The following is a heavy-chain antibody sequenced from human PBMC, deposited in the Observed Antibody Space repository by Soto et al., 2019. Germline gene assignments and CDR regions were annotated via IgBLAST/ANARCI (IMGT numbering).Heavy chain of an antibody. CDR2: INPNSGGT. J-gene: IGHJ6*02. V-gene: IGHV1-2*04. Sequence: GASVKVSCKASGYTFTGYYMHWVRQAPGQGLEWMGWINPNSGGTNYAQKFQGWVTMTRDTSISTAYMELSRLRSDDTAVYYCARTVIAVATPSPYYHGMDVWGQGTTVTVSS. D-gene: IGHD6-19*01. CDR3: ARTVIAVATPSPYYHGMDV. CDR1: GYTFTGYY.